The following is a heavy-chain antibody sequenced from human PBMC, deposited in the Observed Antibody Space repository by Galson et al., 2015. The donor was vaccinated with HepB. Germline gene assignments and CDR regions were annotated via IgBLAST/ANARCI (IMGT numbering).Heavy chain of an antibody. D-gene: IGHD6-19*01. CDR3: ARAILSLRIAVAGPVDGMDV. CDR1: GFTASSNY. Sequence: SLRLSCAASGFTASSNYLSWVRQAPGKGLEWVPVIYSGGSTYYAGSVKGRFTIYRDKSKNTLYLQMNSLRAEDTAVYYCARAILSLRIAVAGPVDGMDVWGQGTTVTVSS. V-gene: IGHV3-66*01. J-gene: IGHJ6*02. CDR2: IYSGGST.